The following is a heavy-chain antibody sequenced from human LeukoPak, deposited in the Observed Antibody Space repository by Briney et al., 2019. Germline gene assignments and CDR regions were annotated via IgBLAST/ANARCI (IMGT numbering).Heavy chain of an antibody. CDR1: GGSISSGDYY. V-gene: IGHV4-30-4*01. CDR3: ARDAIVGATVSPFEY. J-gene: IGHJ4*02. CDR2: IYYSGST. D-gene: IGHD1-26*01. Sequence: PSQTLSLTCTVSGGSISSGDYYWSWIRQPPGKGLEWIGYIYYSGSTYYNPSLQSRVTISVDTSKNQFSLRLSSVTAADTAVYYCARDAIVGATVSPFEYWGQGTLVTVSS.